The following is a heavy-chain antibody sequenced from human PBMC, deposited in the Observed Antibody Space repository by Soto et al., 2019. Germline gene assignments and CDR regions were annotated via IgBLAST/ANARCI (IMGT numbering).Heavy chain of an antibody. CDR2: ISYDGSNK. CDR3: ARDTARRYYDSSGPSRVY. CDR1: GFTFSSYG. V-gene: IGHV3-30*03. J-gene: IGHJ4*02. D-gene: IGHD3-22*01. Sequence: GGSLRLSCAASGFTFSSYGMHWVRQAPGKGLEWVAVISYDGSNKYYADSVKGRFTISRDNSKNTLYLQMNSLRAEDTAVYYCARDTARRYYDSSGPSRVYWGQGTLVTVSS.